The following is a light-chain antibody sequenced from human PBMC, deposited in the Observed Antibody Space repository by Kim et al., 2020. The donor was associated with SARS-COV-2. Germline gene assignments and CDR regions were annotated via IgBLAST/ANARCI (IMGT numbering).Light chain of an antibody. CDR2: GTS. J-gene: IGKJ1*01. V-gene: IGKV1-13*02. Sequence: AIPLAPSPSSLSASVGDRVTITCRASQGIGTSLAWYRQRPGKAPQLLMEGTSTLESGVPSGFTGSGSGTDFILTISSLQPEDFATYSCQQFQSFPPTFGQGTKVDLK. CDR1: QGIGTS. CDR3: QQFQSFPPT.